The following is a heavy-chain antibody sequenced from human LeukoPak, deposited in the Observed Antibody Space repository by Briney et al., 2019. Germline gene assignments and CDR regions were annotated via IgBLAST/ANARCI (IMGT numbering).Heavy chain of an antibody. V-gene: IGHV1-18*01. CDR1: GYTFTSYG. CDR3: ATVPPGWYFDL. CDR2: ISAYNGNT. J-gene: IGHJ2*01. Sequence: ASVKVSCKASGYTFTSYGISWVRQAHGQGLEWMGWISAYNGNTNYAQKLQGRVTMTTDTSTSTAYMELRSLRSDDTAVYYCATVPPGWYFDLWGRGTLVTVSS.